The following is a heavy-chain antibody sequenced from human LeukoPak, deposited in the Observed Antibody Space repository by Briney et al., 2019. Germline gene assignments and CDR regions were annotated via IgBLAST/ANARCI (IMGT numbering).Heavy chain of an antibody. J-gene: IGHJ1*01. D-gene: IGHD2-2*02. CDR2: INPSGGST. Sequence: ASVKVSCKASGYTFTGYYMHWVRQAPGQGLEWMGIINPSGGSTSYAQKFQGRVTMTRDTSTSTVYMELSSLRSEDTAVYYCARALTCRGSSTSCYMGDFQHWGQGTLVTVSS. V-gene: IGHV1-46*01. CDR1: GYTFTGYY. CDR3: ARALTCRGSSTSCYMGDFQH.